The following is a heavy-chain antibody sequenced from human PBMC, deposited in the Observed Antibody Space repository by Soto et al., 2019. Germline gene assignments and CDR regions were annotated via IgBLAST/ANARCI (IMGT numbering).Heavy chain of an antibody. CDR2: MNPNSGNT. J-gene: IGHJ6*02. Sequence: QVQLVQSGAEVKKPGASVKVSCKASGYTFTSYDINWVRQATGQGLEWMGWMNPNSGNTGYAQKFQGRVTMTRNTSISTAYMELSSLRSEDTAVYYCARGNERDIVLVPAASPLGGDYYYYGMDVWGQGTTVTVSS. CDR3: ARGNERDIVLVPAASPLGGDYYYYGMDV. V-gene: IGHV1-8*01. CDR1: GYTFTSYD. D-gene: IGHD2-2*01.